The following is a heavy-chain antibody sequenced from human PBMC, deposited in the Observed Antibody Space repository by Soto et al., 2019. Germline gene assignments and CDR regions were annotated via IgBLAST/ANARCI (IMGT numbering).Heavy chain of an antibody. V-gene: IGHV5-10-1*01. CDR2: IDPDDSYS. J-gene: IGHJ4*02. Sequence: GESLKISCKVSGFSFTSYWISWVRQMPGKGLEWMGRIDPDDSYSDYSPSFQGHVTFSVDTSINTAYLQWKNLKASDTGIYYCARRPTMLSCDFRGQGTLVTVSS. CDR3: ARRPTMLSCDF. D-gene: IGHD2-2*01. CDR1: GFSFTSYW.